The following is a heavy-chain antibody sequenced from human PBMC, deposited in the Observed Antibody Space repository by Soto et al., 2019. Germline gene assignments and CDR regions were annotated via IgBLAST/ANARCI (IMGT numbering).Heavy chain of an antibody. V-gene: IGHV3-33*01. CDR3: ARGLYDPFGGYSRGFDH. D-gene: IGHD2-2*03. J-gene: IGHJ4*02. CDR1: GFSFNNFG. Sequence: QVQLVESGGGVVQPGRSLRLSCAASGFSFNNFGIHWVRQAPGKGLEWVAIVWYDGNHRFYADSVKGRFSISRDSSNNTVYLQMNSLRVEDTALYYCARGLYDPFGGYSRGFDHWGQGAQVTVSS. CDR2: VWYDGNHR.